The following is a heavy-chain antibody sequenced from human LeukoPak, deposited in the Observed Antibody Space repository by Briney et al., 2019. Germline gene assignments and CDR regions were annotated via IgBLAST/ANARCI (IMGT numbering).Heavy chain of an antibody. J-gene: IGHJ4*02. V-gene: IGHV4-39*01. D-gene: IGHD3-16*01. CDR3: AEGVYYFDY. CDR1: GGSISSSSYY. Sequence: ASETLSLTCTVSGGSISSSSYYWGWIRQPPGKGLEWIGSIYYSGSTYYNPFLKSRVTISVDTSKNQFSLKLSSVTAADTAVYYCAEGVYYFDYWGQGTLVTVSS. CDR2: IYYSGST.